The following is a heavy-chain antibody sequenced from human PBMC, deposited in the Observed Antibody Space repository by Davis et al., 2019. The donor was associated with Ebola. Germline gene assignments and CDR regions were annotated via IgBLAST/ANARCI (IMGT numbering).Heavy chain of an antibody. D-gene: IGHD2-8*02. J-gene: IGHJ6*02. CDR1: GFTFSSYS. V-gene: IGHV3-21*01. CDR3: AKVLAYYGMDV. Sequence: GGSLRLSCAASGFTFSSYSMNWVRQAPGKGLEWVSSISSSSSYIYYADSVKGRFTISRDNSKNTLYLQMNSLRAEDTAVYYCAKVLAYYGMDVWGQGTTVTVSS. CDR2: ISSSSSYI.